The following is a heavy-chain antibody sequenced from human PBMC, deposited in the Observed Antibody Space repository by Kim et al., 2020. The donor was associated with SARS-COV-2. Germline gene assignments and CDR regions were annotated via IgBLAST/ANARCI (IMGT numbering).Heavy chain of an antibody. V-gene: IGHV1-3*01. Sequence: ASVKVSCKASGYTFTSYAMHWVRQAPGQRLEWMGWINAGNGNTKYSQKFQGRVTITRDTSASTAYMELSSLRSEDTAVYYCARVRGYYYGSGSHTGAFDIWGQRTMVTVSS. CDR1: GYTFTSYA. J-gene: IGHJ3*02. CDR3: ARVRGYYYGSGSHTGAFDI. D-gene: IGHD3-10*01. CDR2: INAGNGNT.